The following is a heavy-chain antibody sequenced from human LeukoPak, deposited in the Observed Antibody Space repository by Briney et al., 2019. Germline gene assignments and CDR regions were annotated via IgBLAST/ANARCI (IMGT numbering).Heavy chain of an antibody. CDR3: ARHCPYCGQDAFDI. CDR2: IYYTG. D-gene: IGHD2-21*01. CDR1: GAXISSYF. J-gene: IGHJ3*02. Sequence: SETLSLTCTVSGAXISSYFCGWIRQPPGKGLECIGYIYYTGNYNPSLKSRVTISVDTSKNQFSLKLSSVTAADTAVYYCARHCPYCGQDAFDIWGQGTMVTVSS. V-gene: IGHV4-59*08.